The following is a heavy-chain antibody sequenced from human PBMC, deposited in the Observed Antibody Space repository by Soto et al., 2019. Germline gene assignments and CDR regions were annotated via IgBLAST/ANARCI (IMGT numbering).Heavy chain of an antibody. D-gene: IGHD4-17*01. Sequence: GGSLRLSCAASGFTFSSYAMHWVRQAPGKGLEWVAVISYDGSNKYYADSVKGRFTISRDNSKNTLYLQMNGLRAEDTAVYYCATVFDLWGQGTLVTVSS. CDR3: ATVFDL. V-gene: IGHV3-30-3*01. CDR1: GFTFSSYA. CDR2: ISYDGSNK. J-gene: IGHJ5*02.